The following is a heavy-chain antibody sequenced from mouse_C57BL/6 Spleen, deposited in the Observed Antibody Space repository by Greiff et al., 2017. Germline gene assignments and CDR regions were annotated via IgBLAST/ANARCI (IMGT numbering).Heavy chain of an antibody. V-gene: IGHV1-80*01. CDR3: ARRGYDVVYFDY. Sequence: QVQLQQSGAELVKPGASVKISCKASGYAFSSYWMNWVKQRPGKGLEWIGQIYPGDGDTNYNGKFKGKATLTADKSSSTAYMQLSSLTSEDSAVYFCARRGYDVVYFDYWGQGTTLTVAS. CDR1: GYAFSSYW. D-gene: IGHD2-2*01. J-gene: IGHJ2*01. CDR2: IYPGDGDT.